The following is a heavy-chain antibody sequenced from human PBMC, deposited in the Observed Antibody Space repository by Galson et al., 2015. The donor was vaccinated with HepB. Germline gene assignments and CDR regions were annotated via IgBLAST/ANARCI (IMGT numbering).Heavy chain of an antibody. J-gene: IGHJ6*02. Sequence: SLRLSCAASGFNFNDYYMSWIRQAPGKGLEWVSYISSNGGYTKSADSVKGRFSISRDNGKNSLFLQMNSLRAEDTAVYYCARAGFGLRGTLGVEYYGLDVWGQGTTVTVSS. D-gene: IGHD5-12*01. CDR3: ARAGFGLRGTLGVEYYGLDV. V-gene: IGHV3-11*06. CDR2: ISSNGGYT. CDR1: GFNFNDYY.